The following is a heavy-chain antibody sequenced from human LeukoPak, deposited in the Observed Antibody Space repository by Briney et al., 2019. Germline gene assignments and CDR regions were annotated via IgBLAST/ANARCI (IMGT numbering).Heavy chain of an antibody. CDR2: INTNTGNP. CDR1: GYTFTSYA. D-gene: IGHD3-10*01. Sequence: ASVKVSCKASGYTFTSYAMNWVRQAPGQGLEWMGWINTNTGNPTYAQGFTGRFVFSLDTSVSTAYPQISSLKAEDPAVYYCASSIWFGEPRFDPWGQGTLVTVSS. CDR3: ASSIWFGEPRFDP. J-gene: IGHJ5*02. V-gene: IGHV7-4-1*02.